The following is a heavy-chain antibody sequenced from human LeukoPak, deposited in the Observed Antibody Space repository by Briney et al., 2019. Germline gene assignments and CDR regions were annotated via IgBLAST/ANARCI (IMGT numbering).Heavy chain of an antibody. V-gene: IGHV4-4*07. CDR1: GGSICRYY. D-gene: IGHD3-22*01. CDR2: IYTSGNT. J-gene: IGHJ3*02. CDR3: ARDTMIAPTDAFDI. Sequence: PSETLSLTPTVSGGSICRYYWSWMRDPAGKRPEWIGRIYTSGNTNYNPSLTSRVTMSVDTSKNQFSLKLSSVTAADTAVYYCARDTMIAPTDAFDIWGQGTMVTVSS.